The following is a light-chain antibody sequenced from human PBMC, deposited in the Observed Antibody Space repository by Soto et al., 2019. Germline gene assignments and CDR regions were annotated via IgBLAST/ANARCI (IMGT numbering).Light chain of an antibody. V-gene: IGLV2-14*01. Sequence: QSALTQPASVSGSPGQSITISCTGTSSDVDGYSYVSWYQQHPGKAPKLMIYEVSNQPSGVSNRFSGSKSGNTASLTISGLQAEDEADYYCSSYTSSSTLVFGGGTQLTVL. J-gene: IGLJ2*01. CDR1: SSDVDGYSY. CDR3: SSYTSSSTLV. CDR2: EVS.